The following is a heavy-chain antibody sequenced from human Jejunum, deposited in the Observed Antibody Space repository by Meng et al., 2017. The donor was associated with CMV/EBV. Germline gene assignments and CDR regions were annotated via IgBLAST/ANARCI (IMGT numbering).Heavy chain of an antibody. D-gene: IGHD6-19*01. CDR1: GGSVSSGGYY. V-gene: IGHV4-31*03. CDR2: IYYSGST. J-gene: IGHJ4*02. Sequence: QWQLQGYGPGLVKPSHALSLTCTVPGGSVSSGGYYWTWIRQHPGKGLEWFGHIYYSGSTFYNPSLKRRVIISIGTSKNQFSLNLRSVTAADTAVYYCARVSSGWDYFDYWGQGTLVTVSS. CDR3: ARVSSGWDYFDY.